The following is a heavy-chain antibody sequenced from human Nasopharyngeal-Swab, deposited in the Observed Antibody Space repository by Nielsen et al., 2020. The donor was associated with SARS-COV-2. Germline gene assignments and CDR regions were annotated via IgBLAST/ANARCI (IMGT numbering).Heavy chain of an antibody. D-gene: IGHD4-17*01. J-gene: IGHJ4*02. Sequence: GESLKISCAASGFTFSSNAMSWVRQAPGKGLEWVSAISGSGGSTYYADSVKGRFPLSRDNSKNLLYLQMNSLRAEDTAVYYCAKTDYGDLPYYFDYWGQGTLVTVSS. CDR2: ISGSGGST. V-gene: IGHV3-23*01. CDR1: GFTFSSNA. CDR3: AKTDYGDLPYYFDY.